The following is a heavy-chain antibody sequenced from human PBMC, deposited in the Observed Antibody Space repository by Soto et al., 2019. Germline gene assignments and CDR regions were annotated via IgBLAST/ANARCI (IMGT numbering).Heavy chain of an antibody. V-gene: IGHV1-18*01. Sequence: ASVKVSCKTSGYSFSNYGISWVRQAPGQGLEWLGWISDYNGNTNYAQEFQGRVIMTTDTSTKTAYMVLRSLRFDDTAVYYCARDGYYGSGSYGMDVWGQGTTVTVS. D-gene: IGHD3-10*01. J-gene: IGHJ6*02. CDR2: ISDYNGNT. CDR3: ARDGYYGSGSYGMDV. CDR1: GYSFSNYG.